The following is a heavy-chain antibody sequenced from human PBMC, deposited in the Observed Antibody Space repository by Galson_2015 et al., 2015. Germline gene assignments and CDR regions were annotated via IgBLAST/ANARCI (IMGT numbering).Heavy chain of an antibody. J-gene: IGHJ5*02. CDR2: IYYSGST. V-gene: IGHV4-39*01. CDR1: GGSICSSSYY. Sequence: SETLSLTCTVSGGSICSSSYYWGWIRQPPGKGLEWIGSIYYSGSTYYNPSLKSRVTISVDTSKNQFSLKLSSVTAADTAVYYCARLVWGLGYCTNGVCYNWFDPWGQGTLVTVSS. CDR3: ARLVWGLGYCTNGVCYNWFDP. D-gene: IGHD2-8*01.